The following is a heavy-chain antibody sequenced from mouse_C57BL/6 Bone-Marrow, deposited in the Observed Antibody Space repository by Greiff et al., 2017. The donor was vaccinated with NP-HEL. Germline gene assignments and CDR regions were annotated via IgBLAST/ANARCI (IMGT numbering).Heavy chain of an antibody. Sequence: VKLQESGPELVKPGASVKISCKASGYAFSSSWMNWVKQRPGKGLEWIGRIYPGDGDTNYNGKFKGKATLTADKSSSTAYMQLSSLTSEDSAVYFCARVPLRWGQGTTLTVSS. V-gene: IGHV1-82*01. CDR2: IYPGDGDT. J-gene: IGHJ2*01. CDR1: GYAFSSSW. CDR3: ARVPLR. D-gene: IGHD1-1*01.